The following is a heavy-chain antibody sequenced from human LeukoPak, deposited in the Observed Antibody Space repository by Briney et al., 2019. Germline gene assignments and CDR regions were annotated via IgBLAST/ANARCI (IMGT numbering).Heavy chain of an antibody. V-gene: IGHV3-33*08. J-gene: IGHJ3*02. CDR1: GFTFSSYG. CDR3: ARERYYYDSSGYLNI. CDR2: IWYDGSNK. D-gene: IGHD3-22*01. Sequence: PGGSLRLSCTASGFTFSSYGMHWVRQAPGKGLEWVAVIWYDGSNKYYADSVKGRFTISRDNSKNTLYLQMNSLRAEDTAVYYCARERYYYDSSGYLNIWGQGTMVTVSS.